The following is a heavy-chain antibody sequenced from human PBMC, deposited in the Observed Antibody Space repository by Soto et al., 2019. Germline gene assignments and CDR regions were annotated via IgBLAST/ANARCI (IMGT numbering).Heavy chain of an antibody. CDR1: GYSFSNYW. V-gene: IGHV5-51*01. Sequence: GESLKISCKGSGYSFSNYWIGWVLQMPGKGLEWMGIIYPGDSDTRYSPSFQGQVTISADKSISTAYLHWSSLKASDTAMFYCASKYCGGGSCYSDAFDIWGQGTIVTVSS. CDR2: IYPGDSDT. CDR3: ASKYCGGGSCYSDAFDI. D-gene: IGHD2-15*01. J-gene: IGHJ3*02.